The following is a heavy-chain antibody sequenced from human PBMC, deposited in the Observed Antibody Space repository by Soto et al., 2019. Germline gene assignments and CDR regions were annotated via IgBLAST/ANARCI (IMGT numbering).Heavy chain of an antibody. D-gene: IGHD3-3*01. CDR2: ICYSGST. V-gene: IGHV4-31*03. J-gene: IGHJ4*02. CDR3: AREVPGSTITMFDY. Sequence: TMSLTCTVSAGSRSSVGYSLSWYRLHQGKGLEWIRYICYSGSTHYHQSLKSRVTISVDTSKNQCSRRRSSVTAADTAVYYCAREVPGSTITMFDYWGKGTRFTACS. CDR1: AGSRSSVGYS.